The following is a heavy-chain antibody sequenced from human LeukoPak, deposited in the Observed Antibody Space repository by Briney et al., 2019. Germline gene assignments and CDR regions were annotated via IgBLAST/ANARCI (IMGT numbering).Heavy chain of an antibody. CDR2: IKEDGSEK. CDR1: GFTFSNYW. D-gene: IGHD6-13*01. CDR3: AKDIGGRYSSSWYNFDY. Sequence: GGSLRLSCAASGFTFSNYWMTWVRQAPGEGLEWVANIKEDGSEKFYANSVKGRFTISRDNAKNSLYLQMNSLRAEDTALYYCAKDIGGRYSSSWYNFDYWGQGTLVTVSS. J-gene: IGHJ4*02. V-gene: IGHV3-7*03.